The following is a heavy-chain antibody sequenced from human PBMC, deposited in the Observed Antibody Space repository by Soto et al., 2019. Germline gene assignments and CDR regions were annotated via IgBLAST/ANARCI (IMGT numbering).Heavy chain of an antibody. CDR3: ARVPGRNSRDAFDY. D-gene: IGHD2-21*01. J-gene: IGHJ4*02. CDR2: IDPSGGST. V-gene: IGHV1-46*01. Sequence: ASVKVSCKASGYTVTSYYIHWVRQAPGQGLEWMGFIDPSGGSTSYAQKFQGRVTMTRDTSTSTVYMGLSRLKSEDKAVYNCARVPGRNSRDAFDYWGQGTRVTVSS. CDR1: GYTVTSYY.